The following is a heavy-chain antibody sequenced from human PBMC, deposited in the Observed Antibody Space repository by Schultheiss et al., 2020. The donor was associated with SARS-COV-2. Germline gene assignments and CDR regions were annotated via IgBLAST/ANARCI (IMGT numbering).Heavy chain of an antibody. V-gene: IGHV3-21*01. CDR3: ASLVVVTAIPPC. CDR2: ISSSSSYI. CDR1: GFTFSSYS. D-gene: IGHD2-21*02. Sequence: GGSLRLSCAASGFTFSSYSMNWVRQAPGKGLEWVSSISSSSSYIYYADSVKGRFTISRDNAKNSLYLQMNSLRAEDTAVYYCASLVVVTAIPPCWGQGTLVTVSS. J-gene: IGHJ4*02.